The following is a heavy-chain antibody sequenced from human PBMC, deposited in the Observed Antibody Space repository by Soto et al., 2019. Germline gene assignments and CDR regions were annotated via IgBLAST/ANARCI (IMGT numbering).Heavy chain of an antibody. V-gene: IGHV3-23*01. Sequence: WGSLRLSCAASGFTFISYAIILCRQSPWKWLEWVSAISGSGGSTYYADSVKGRFTISRDNSKNTLYLQMNSLRAEDTAVYYCAKVAQIQLWLAPYYFDYWGQGTLVTVSS. CDR2: ISGSGGST. CDR3: AKVAQIQLWLAPYYFDY. D-gene: IGHD5-18*01. J-gene: IGHJ4*02. CDR1: GFTFISYA.